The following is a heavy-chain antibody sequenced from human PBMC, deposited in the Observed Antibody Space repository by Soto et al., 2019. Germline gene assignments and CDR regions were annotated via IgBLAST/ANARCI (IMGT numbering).Heavy chain of an antibody. D-gene: IGHD6-19*01. CDR3: AHGDFGSGWPLFDY. J-gene: IGHJ4*02. CDR1: GFSLSTSGVG. V-gene: IGHV2-5*01. CDR2: IYWTDDK. Sequence: QITLKESGPTLVKPTQTLTLTCTFSGFSLSTSGVGVGWIRQPPGKALAWLALIYWTDDKRSSPTLKSRRTIHKHTSKNQVVLTTTNMDPVDTVTYYCAHGDFGSGWPLFDYWGQGTLVTVCS.